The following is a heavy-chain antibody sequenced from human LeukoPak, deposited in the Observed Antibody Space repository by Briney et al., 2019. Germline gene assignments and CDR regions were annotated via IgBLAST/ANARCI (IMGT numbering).Heavy chain of an antibody. V-gene: IGHV1-18*01. CDR2: ISAYNGNT. D-gene: IGHD3-10*01. J-gene: IGHJ3*02. CDR1: GYTFTSYG. CDR3: ARGASELLWFGESGGVIAFDI. Sequence: ASVKVSCKASGYTFTSYGISWVRQAPGQGLEWMGWISAYNGNTNYAQKLQGRVTMTTDTFTSTAYMELRSLRSDDTAVYYCARGASELLWFGESGGVIAFDIWGQGTMVTVSS.